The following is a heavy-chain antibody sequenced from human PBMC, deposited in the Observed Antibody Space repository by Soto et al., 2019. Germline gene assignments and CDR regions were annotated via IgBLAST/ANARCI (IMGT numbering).Heavy chain of an antibody. V-gene: IGHV4-4*07. CDR3: ARGMGRYLDR. Sequence: QVQLQESGPGLVKPSETLSLTCTVSGDSISNFYWSWIRQPAGQGLESIGRVSASARTNYNPSLQRRVTMSLDTSKNQFSLRLTAASAADTAVYFCARGMGRYLDRWGRGTLVIVSS. CDR1: GDSISNFY. D-gene: IGHD2-8*01. CDR2: VSASART. J-gene: IGHJ2*01.